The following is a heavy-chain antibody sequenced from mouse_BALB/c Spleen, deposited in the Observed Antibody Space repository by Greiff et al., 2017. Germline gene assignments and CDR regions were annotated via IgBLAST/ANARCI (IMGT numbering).Heavy chain of an antibody. J-gene: IGHJ1*01. CDR1: GDSITSGY. D-gene: IGHD1-1*01. Sequence: EVKLMESGPSLVKPSQTLSLTCSVTGDSITSGYWNWIRKFPGNKLEYMGYISYSGSTYYNPSLKSRISITRDTSKNQYYLQLNSVTTEDTATYYCARGPFTTGYWYFDVWGAGTTVTVSS. CDR3: ARGPFTTGYWYFDV. CDR2: ISYSGST. V-gene: IGHV3-8*02.